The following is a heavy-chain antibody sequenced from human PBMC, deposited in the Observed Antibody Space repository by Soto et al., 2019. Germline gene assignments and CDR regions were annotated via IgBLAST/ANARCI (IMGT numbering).Heavy chain of an antibody. Sequence: ASVKVSCKASGYTFTGYYMHWVRQAPGQGLEWMGWINPNSGGTNYAQKFQGWVTMTRDTSISTAYMELSRLRSDDTAVYYCARAGSSGLGYFDYWGQGTLVTVSS. V-gene: IGHV1-2*04. D-gene: IGHD6-19*01. CDR3: ARAGSSGLGYFDY. CDR2: INPNSGGT. J-gene: IGHJ4*02. CDR1: GYTFTGYY.